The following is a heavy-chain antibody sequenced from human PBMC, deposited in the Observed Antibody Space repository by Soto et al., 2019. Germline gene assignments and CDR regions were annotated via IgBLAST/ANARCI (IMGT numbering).Heavy chain of an antibody. J-gene: IGHJ4*02. CDR1: GFTFSNAW. V-gene: IGHV3-15*07. CDR2: IKSKTDGGTT. D-gene: IGHD6-6*01. CDR3: TTDPPPPSPRIAAPPSGDFDY. Sequence: GGSLRLSCAASGFTFSNAWMNWVRQAPGKGLEWVGRIKSKTDGGTTDYAAPVKGRFTISRDDSKNTLYLQMNSLKTEDTAVYYCTTDPPPPSPRIAAPPSGDFDYWGQGTLVTVSS.